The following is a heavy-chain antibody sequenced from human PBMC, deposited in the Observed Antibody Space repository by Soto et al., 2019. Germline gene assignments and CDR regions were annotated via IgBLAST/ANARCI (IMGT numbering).Heavy chain of an antibody. D-gene: IGHD3-10*01. CDR1: GFTFSNAW. J-gene: IGHJ3*02. V-gene: IGHV3-15*01. CDR2: IKSKTDGGTT. Sequence: GGSLRLSYAASGFTFSNAWMSWVRQAPGKGLEWVGRIKSKTDGGTTDYAAPVKGRFTISRDDSKNTLYLQMNSLKTEDTAVYYCTTEGRDGSGSYYISLSAFDIWGQGTMVTVSS. CDR3: TTEGRDGSGSYYISLSAFDI.